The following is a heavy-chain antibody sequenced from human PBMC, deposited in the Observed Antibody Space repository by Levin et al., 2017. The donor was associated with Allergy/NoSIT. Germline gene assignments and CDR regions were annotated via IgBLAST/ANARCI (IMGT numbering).Heavy chain of an antibody. Sequence: ASVKVSCKASGYTFTSYGISWVRQAPGQGLEWVGWISAYNGDTNYAQKLQGRVTMTTDTSTTTAYMDLRSLRSDDTAVYYCARDPAIARSSSDRPYNSFDPWGQGTLVTVSS. CDR1: GYTFTSYG. CDR3: ARDPAIARSSSDRPYNSFDP. V-gene: IGHV1-18*01. J-gene: IGHJ5*02. CDR2: ISAYNGDT. D-gene: IGHD6-6*01.